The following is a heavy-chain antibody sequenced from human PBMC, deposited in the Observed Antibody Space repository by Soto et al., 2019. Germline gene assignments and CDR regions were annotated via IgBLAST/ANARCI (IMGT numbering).Heavy chain of an antibody. J-gene: IGHJ4*02. CDR1: GFTFSDYY. D-gene: IGHD2-21*01. CDR2: ISSSGSTI. V-gene: IGHV3-11*01. CDR3: ARDRRAPYCGGDCALDY. Sequence: GESLKISCAASGFTFSDYYMSWIRQAPGKGLEWVSYISSSGSTIYYADSVKGRFTISRDNAKNSLYLQMNSLRAEDTAVYYCARDRRAPYCGGDCALDYWGQGTLVTVSS.